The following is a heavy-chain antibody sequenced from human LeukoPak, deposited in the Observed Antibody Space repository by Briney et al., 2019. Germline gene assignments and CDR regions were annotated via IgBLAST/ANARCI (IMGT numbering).Heavy chain of an antibody. CDR3: AKDTYSSSSFFFDY. D-gene: IGHD6-6*01. J-gene: IGHJ4*02. V-gene: IGHV3-23*01. CDR1: GFTFSSYA. Sequence: PGGSLRLSCAASGFTFSSYATSWVRQAPGKGLEWVSAISGSGGSTYYADSVKGRFTISRDNSKNTLYLQMNSLRAEDTAVYYCAKDTYSSSSFFFDYWGQGTLVTVSS. CDR2: ISGSGGST.